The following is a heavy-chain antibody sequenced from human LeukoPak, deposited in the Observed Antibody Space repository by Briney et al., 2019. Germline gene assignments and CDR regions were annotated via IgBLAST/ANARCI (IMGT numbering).Heavy chain of an antibody. D-gene: IGHD5-18*01. CDR2: IYHSGST. CDR3: ARDAHPWGYSYGYGPHWFDP. V-gene: IGHV4-4*02. Sequence: SGTLSLTCAVSGGSISSSNWWSWVRQPPGKGLEWIGEIYHSGSTNYNPSLKSRVTISVDKSKNQFSLKLSSVTAADTALYYCARDAHPWGYSYGYGPHWFDPWGQGTLVTVSS. J-gene: IGHJ5*02. CDR1: GGSISSSNW.